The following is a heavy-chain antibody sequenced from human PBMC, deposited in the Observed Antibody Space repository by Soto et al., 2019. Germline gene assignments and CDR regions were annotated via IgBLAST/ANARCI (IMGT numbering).Heavy chain of an antibody. V-gene: IGHV3-23*01. CDR3: AKGPYQLPSSYFDY. CDR1: GFTFSSYA. J-gene: IGHJ4*02. CDR2: ISGSGGST. D-gene: IGHD2-2*01. Sequence: HPGGSLRLSCAASGFTFSSYAMSWVRQAPGKGLEWVSAISGSGGSTYYADSVKGRFTISRDNSKNTLYLQMNSLRAEDTAVYYCAKGPYQLPSSYFDYWGQGTLVTVSS.